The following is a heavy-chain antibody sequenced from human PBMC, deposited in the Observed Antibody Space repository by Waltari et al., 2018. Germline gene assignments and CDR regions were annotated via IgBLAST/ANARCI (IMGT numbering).Heavy chain of an antibody. V-gene: IGHV3-48*01. CDR2: ISGSSSTI. J-gene: IGHJ4*02. CDR1: GFTFSSDS. CDR3: ATAARRRDVGDLS. Sequence: EVQLVESGGGLVQPGGSLRLSCGVSGFTFSSDSMNWVRKAPGKGLEWVSYISGSSSTIYYADSVKGRFTISRDNAKNSMHLQMSSLRAEDTAVYYCATAARRRDVGDLSWGQGTLVTVSS. D-gene: IGHD3-16*02.